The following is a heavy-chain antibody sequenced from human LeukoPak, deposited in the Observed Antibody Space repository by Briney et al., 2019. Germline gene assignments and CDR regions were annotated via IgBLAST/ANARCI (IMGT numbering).Heavy chain of an antibody. D-gene: IGHD1-26*01. CDR2: ISINTDT. CDR3: AIAQSWDELFDS. J-gene: IGHJ4*02. CDR1: GFTLSSYA. V-gene: IGHV3-23*01. Sequence: GGSLRLSCAASGFTLSSYAMNWVLQAPGKGLEWVSGISINTDTFYADSVRGRFTISRDSSKNTLFLQMNSLRDEDSAVYYCAIAQSWDELFDSWGQGTLVTVSS.